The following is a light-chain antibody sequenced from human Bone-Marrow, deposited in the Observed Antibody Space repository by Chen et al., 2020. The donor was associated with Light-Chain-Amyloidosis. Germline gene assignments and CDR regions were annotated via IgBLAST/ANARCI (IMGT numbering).Light chain of an antibody. V-gene: IGLV2-11*01. Sequence: QSALTQLRPVSGSLGHSVTISSTGTSSDVGAYNYVSWYHQHPNKAPELILYDVNKRPSGALDRFAGSKSGNTASLTSSGLEAEDEGEAYGGSYTGRDSVVVGGGTKLTVL. J-gene: IGLJ2*01. CDR2: DVN. CDR3: GSYTGRDSVV. CDR1: SSDVGAYNY.